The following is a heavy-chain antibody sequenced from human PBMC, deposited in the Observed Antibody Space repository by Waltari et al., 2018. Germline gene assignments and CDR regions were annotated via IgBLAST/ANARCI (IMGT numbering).Heavy chain of an antibody. CDR2: VNQDESVK. V-gene: IGHV3-7*03. CDR1: KFIFSNSG. CDR3: ARDPENSAFDI. Sequence: QLVESGGDVVQPGGTLRLSCAASKFIFSNSGMSWVRQAPGEGLEFVANVNQDESVKNYVDSVKGRFIISRDNAKNLLLLQMNSLRAEDTAVYYCARDPENSAFDIWGQGTMVIVSS. J-gene: IGHJ3*02.